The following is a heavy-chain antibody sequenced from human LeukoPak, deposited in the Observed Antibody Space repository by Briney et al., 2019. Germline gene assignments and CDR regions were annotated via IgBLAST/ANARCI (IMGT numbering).Heavy chain of an antibody. D-gene: IGHD3-10*01. CDR2: IYYSGST. CDR3: ARHIRGAYYYFDY. Sequence: SETLSLTCTVSGGSISSSSYYWGWIRQPPGKGLGWIGSIYYSGSTYYNPSLKSRVTISVDTSKNQFSLKLSSVTAADTAIYYCARHIRGAYYYFDYWGQGTLVTVSS. V-gene: IGHV4-39*01. J-gene: IGHJ4*02. CDR1: GGSISSSSYY.